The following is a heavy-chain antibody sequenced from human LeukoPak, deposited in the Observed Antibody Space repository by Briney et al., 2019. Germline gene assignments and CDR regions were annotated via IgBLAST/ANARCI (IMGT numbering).Heavy chain of an antibody. CDR1: GYSFTSYW. Sequence: GESLKISCKGSGYSFTSYWIGWVRQMPGKGLEWMGIIYPGDSDTRYSPSFQGQVTISADKSISTAYLQWSSLKASDTAMYYCASSGSRYYGDYARLSWGQGTLVTVSS. CDR3: ASSGSRYYGDYARLS. J-gene: IGHJ5*02. D-gene: IGHD4-17*01. CDR2: IYPGDSDT. V-gene: IGHV5-51*01.